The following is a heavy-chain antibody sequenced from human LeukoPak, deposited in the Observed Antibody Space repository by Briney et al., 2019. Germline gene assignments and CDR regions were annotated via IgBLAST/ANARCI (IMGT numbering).Heavy chain of an antibody. J-gene: IGHJ4*02. D-gene: IGHD5-24*01. Sequence: SVKVSCKASGGTFSSYTISWVRQAPGQGLEWMGRIIPILGIANYAQKFQGRVTITADKSTSTAYMELSSLRSEDTAVYYCARTRDGYNFLGYYFDYWGQGTLVTVSS. CDR2: IIPILGIA. V-gene: IGHV1-69*02. CDR3: ARTRDGYNFLGYYFDY. CDR1: GGTFSSYT.